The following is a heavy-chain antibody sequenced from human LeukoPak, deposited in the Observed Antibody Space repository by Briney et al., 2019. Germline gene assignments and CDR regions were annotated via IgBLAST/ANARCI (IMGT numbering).Heavy chain of an antibody. V-gene: IGHV3-13*01. CDR2: IGTAGDT. CDR3: ARVAAAGKGFDH. D-gene: IGHD6-13*01. J-gene: IGHJ4*02. Sequence: GGSLRLSCTASGFTFSSYDMHCVRQGTGKGMEWVSAIGTAGDTYYGGSVKGRFTISRENAKNSLYLQMNSLRAGDTAVYYCARVAAAGKGFDHWGQGTLVTVSS. CDR1: GFTFSSYD.